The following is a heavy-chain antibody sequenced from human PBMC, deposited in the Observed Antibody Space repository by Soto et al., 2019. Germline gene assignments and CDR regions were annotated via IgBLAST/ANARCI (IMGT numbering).Heavy chain of an antibody. J-gene: IGHJ4*02. CDR3: ARDATTYYDFWSGYYLAGFDY. CDR2: ISSSSSYI. CDR1: GFTFSSYS. D-gene: IGHD3-3*01. V-gene: IGHV3-21*01. Sequence: GGSLRLCCAASGFTFSSYSMNWVRQAPGKGLEWVSSISSSSSYIYYADSVKGRFTISRDNAKNSLYLQMNSLRAEDTAVYYYARDATTYYDFWSGYYLAGFDYWGQGTLVTVSS.